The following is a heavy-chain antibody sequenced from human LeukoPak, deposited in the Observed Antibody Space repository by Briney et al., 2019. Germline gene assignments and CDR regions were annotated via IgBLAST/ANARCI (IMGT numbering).Heavy chain of an antibody. CDR2: INHSGST. CDR3: ARVRRDYGRQAEYYYYGMDV. CDR1: GGSFSGYY. J-gene: IGHJ6*02. V-gene: IGHV4-34*01. D-gene: IGHD4-17*01. Sequence: SETLSLTCAVYGGSFSGYYWSWIRQPPGKGLEWIGEINHSGSTNCNPSLKSRVTISVDTSKNQFSLKLSSVTAADTAVYYCARVRRDYGRQAEYYYYGMDVWGQGTTVTVSS.